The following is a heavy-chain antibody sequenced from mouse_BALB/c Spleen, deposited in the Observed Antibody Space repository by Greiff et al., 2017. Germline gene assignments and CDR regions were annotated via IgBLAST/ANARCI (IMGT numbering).Heavy chain of an antibody. CDR1: GYTFTSYW. J-gene: IGHJ3*01. D-gene: IGHD2-4*01. Sequence: EVKLQESGTVLARPGASVKMSCKASGYTFTSYWMHWVKQRPGQGLEWIGAIYPGDSDTSYNQKFKGKAKLTAVTSTSTAYMELSSLTNEDSAVYYCTRKIYDYAWFAYWGQGTLVTVSA. V-gene: IGHV1-5*01. CDR2: IYPGDSDT. CDR3: TRKIYDYAWFAY.